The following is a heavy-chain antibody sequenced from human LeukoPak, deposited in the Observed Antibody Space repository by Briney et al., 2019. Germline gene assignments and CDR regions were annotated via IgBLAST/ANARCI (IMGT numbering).Heavy chain of an antibody. CDR3: ATGPWDSSSWYPYYYYGMDV. J-gene: IGHJ6*02. Sequence: PSETLSLTCAVYGGSFSGYYWSWIRQPPGKGLEWIGEINHSGSTNYNPSLKSRVTISVDTSKNQFSLKLSSVTAADTAVYYCATGPWDSSSWYPYYYYGMDVWGQGTTVTVSS. D-gene: IGHD6-13*01. CDR1: GGSFSGYY. CDR2: INHSGST. V-gene: IGHV4-34*01.